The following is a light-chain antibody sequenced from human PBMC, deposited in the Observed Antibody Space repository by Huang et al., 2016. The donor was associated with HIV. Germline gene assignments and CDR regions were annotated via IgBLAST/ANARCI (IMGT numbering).Light chain of an antibody. V-gene: IGKV3-15*01. J-gene: IGKJ1*01. CDR3: QQYDDWPPWT. Sequence: EIVMTQSPATLSVSPGERATLSCRASQTITRLAWYQHKPGQAPRPLIYDASSRANCVPARFSGGGSVTDFTLTVSSLQSDDFALYYCQQYDDWPPWTFGQGTQVDMK. CDR2: DAS. CDR1: QTITR.